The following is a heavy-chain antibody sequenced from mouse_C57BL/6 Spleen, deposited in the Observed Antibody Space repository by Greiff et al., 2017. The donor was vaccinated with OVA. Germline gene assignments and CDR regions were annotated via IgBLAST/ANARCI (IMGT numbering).Heavy chain of an antibody. Sequence: QVQLQQSGAELVKPGASVKISGQGWGEACSSYVMNWVKQRPGKGLEWIGQIYPGDGDTNYNGKFKGKATLTADKSSSTAYMQLSSLTSEDSAVYFCARSTTVNWYFDVWGTGTTVTVSS. CDR2: IYPGDGDT. CDR3: ARSTTVNWYFDV. J-gene: IGHJ1*03. V-gene: IGHV1-80*01. CDR1: GEACSSYV. D-gene: IGHD1-1*01.